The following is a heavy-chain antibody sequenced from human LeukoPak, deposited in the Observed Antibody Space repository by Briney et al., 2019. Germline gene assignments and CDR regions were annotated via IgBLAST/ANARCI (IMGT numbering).Heavy chain of an antibody. D-gene: IGHD3-16*01. CDR2: IYSGGST. V-gene: IGHV3-53*01. J-gene: IGHJ6*02. Sequence: GGSLRLSCAASGFTFSSYSMNWVRQAPGKGLEWVSVIYSGGSTYYADSEKGRFTISRDNSKNTLYLQMNSLRAEDTAVYYCASHYRGRIVDYYYYGMDVWGQGTTVTVSS. CDR1: GFTFSSYS. CDR3: ASHYRGRIVDYYYYGMDV.